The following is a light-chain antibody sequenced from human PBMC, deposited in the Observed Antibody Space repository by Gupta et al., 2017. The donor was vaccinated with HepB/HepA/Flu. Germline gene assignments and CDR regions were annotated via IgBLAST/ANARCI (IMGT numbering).Light chain of an antibody. J-gene: IGLJ2*01. V-gene: IGLV3-19*01. CDR3: NSRDSSGNQRV. CDR1: SLRSYY. Sequence: SSELTQDPAVSVALGQTVRITCQRDSLRSYYVSWYQQKPGQAPILVFYGRDNRPSGIPDRFSGSTSGNKSSLTITGAQAEDEADYYCNSRDSSGNQRVFGGGTKLTV. CDR2: GRD.